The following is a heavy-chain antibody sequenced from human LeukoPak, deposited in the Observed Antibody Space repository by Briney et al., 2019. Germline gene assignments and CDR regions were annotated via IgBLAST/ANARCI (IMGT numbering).Heavy chain of an antibody. CDR3: ARHQRSDTGNRPFDK. Sequence: SETLSRTSTVSGVSISSFYWNWIRLPPGKGLEGIIYTYTTGNTNYNTSLESRGTISIDTSKTHFSLKLSSVTAADTAVYYCARHQRSDTGNRPFDKWGQGTLVTVSS. CDR2: TYTTGNT. V-gene: IGHV4-4*09. D-gene: IGHD1-14*01. J-gene: IGHJ4*01. CDR1: GVSISSFY.